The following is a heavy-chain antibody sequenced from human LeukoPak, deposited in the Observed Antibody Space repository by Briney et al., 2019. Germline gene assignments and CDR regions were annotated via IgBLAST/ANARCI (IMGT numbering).Heavy chain of an antibody. J-gene: IGHJ4*02. Sequence: GGSLRLSCAASGFTFSDYYMGWIRQAPGKGLEWVSYISSSGSTIYYADSVKGRFTISRDNAKNPLYLQMNSLRAEDTAVYYCASYSPNGDYVDYWGQGTLVTVSS. V-gene: IGHV3-11*01. CDR1: GFTFSDYY. CDR3: ASYSPNGDYVDY. D-gene: IGHD4-17*01. CDR2: ISSSGSTI.